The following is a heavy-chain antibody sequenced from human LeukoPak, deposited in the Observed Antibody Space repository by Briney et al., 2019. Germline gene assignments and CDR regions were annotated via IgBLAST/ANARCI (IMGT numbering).Heavy chain of an antibody. Sequence: ASVKVSSKASGYTFTGYYMHWVRQAPGQGLEWMGWISAYNGNTNYAQKLQGRVTMTTDTSTSTAYMELRSLRSDDTAVYYCARDLWFGELFPLGYWGQGTLVTVSS. CDR2: ISAYNGNT. CDR1: GYTFTGYY. D-gene: IGHD3-10*01. J-gene: IGHJ4*02. CDR3: ARDLWFGELFPLGY. V-gene: IGHV1-18*04.